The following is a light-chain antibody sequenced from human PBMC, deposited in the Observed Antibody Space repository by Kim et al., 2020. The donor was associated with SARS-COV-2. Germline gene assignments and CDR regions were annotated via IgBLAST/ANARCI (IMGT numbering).Light chain of an antibody. Sequence: GQRFTFSCSGSRSNIGSNLVSWYLHLPGTAPKLLIYGGNQRPSGVPDRFSGSQSGTAASLVISGLRSEDEADYYCASWDDNLSGFLFGGGTQLTVL. CDR3: ASWDDNLSGFL. J-gene: IGLJ2*01. V-gene: IGLV1-47*01. CDR2: GGN. CDR1: RSNIGSNL.